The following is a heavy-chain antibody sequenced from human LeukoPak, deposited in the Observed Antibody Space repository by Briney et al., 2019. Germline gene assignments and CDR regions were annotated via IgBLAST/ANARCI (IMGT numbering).Heavy chain of an antibody. Sequence: SETLSLTCTVSGGSISSYYWSWIRQPPGKGLEWIGYIYYSGSTNYNPSLKSRVAISVDTSKNQFSLKLSSVTAADTAVYYCARHTPGGDPLRFLSPWGQGTLVTVSS. CDR1: GGSISSYY. CDR2: IYYSGST. J-gene: IGHJ4*02. D-gene: IGHD3-3*01. V-gene: IGHV4-59*08. CDR3: ARHTPGGDPLRFLSP.